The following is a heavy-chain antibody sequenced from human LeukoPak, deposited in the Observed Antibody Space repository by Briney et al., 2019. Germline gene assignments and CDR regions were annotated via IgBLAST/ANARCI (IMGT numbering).Heavy chain of an antibody. CDR3: ARDSGGRDGSGYGGWFDP. Sequence: PSETLSLTCTVSGGSISSYYWSWIRQPPGKGLEWIGYIYYSGSTNYNPSLKSRVTISVDTSKNQFSLKLSSVTAADTAVYYCARDSGGRDGSGYGGWFDPWGQGTLVTVSS. D-gene: IGHD3-10*01. CDR1: GGSISSYY. CDR2: IYYSGST. J-gene: IGHJ5*02. V-gene: IGHV4-59*01.